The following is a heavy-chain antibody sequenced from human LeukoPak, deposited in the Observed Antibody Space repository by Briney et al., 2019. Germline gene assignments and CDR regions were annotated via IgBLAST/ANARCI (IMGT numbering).Heavy chain of an antibody. J-gene: IGHJ4*02. CDR2: INPNSGGT. Sequence: ASVKVSCKASGYTFTGYYMHWVRQAPGQGLEWMGWINPNSGGTNYAQEFQGWVTMTRGTSISTAYMELSRLRSDDTAVYYCARAMVRGVCPYLGYWGQGTLVTVSS. CDR1: GYTFTGYY. D-gene: IGHD3-10*01. CDR3: ARAMVRGVCPYLGY. V-gene: IGHV1-2*04.